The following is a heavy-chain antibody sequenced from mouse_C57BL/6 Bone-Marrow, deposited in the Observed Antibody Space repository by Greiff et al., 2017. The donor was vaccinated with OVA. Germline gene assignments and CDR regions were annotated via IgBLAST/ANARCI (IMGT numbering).Heavy chain of an antibody. V-gene: IGHV1-82*01. D-gene: IGHD2-4*01. CDR2: IYPGDGDT. Sequence: QVQLQQSGPELVKPGASVKISCKASGYAFSSSWMNWVKQRPGKGLEWIGRIYPGDGDTNYNGKFKGKATLTADKSSSTAYMQLSSLTSEDSAVYFCARSKTYYDYGCAMDYWGQGTSGTVSS. J-gene: IGHJ4*01. CDR3: ARSKTYYDYGCAMDY. CDR1: GYAFSSSW.